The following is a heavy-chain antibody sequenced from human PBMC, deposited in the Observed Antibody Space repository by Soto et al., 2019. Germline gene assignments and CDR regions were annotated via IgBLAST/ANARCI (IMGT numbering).Heavy chain of an antibody. V-gene: IGHV5-51*01. CDR2: IYPGDSDT. CDR3: ARAKRTVTTTTDYYYGMDV. J-gene: IGHJ6*02. CDR1: GYSFTTYW. Sequence: PGASVKISCKASGYSFTTYWIAWVRQMPGKGLEWMGIIYPGDSDTKYSPSFQGQVTISADKSISTAYLQWSSLKASDTAMYYCARAKRTVTTTTDYYYGMDVWGQGTTVTVSS. D-gene: IGHD4-4*01.